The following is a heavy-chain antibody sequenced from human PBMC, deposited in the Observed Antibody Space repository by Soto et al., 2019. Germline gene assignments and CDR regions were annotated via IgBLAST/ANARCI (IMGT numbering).Heavy chain of an antibody. CDR3: VKDESINWYSGHFRH. J-gene: IGHJ1*01. CDR2: INWNSGSI. CDR1: GFTFDDYA. D-gene: IGHD6-13*01. Sequence: EVQLVESGGGLVQPGRSMRLSCAASGFTFDDYAMHWVRQVPGKGLEWVSGINWNSGSIGYGDSVKGRFAISRDNAKNSLPLQMNSLSAEDTAFYYGVKDESINWYSGHFRHWGQGTLVTVSS. V-gene: IGHV3-9*01.